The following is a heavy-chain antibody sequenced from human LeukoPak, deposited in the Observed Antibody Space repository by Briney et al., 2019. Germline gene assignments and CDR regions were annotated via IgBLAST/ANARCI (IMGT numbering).Heavy chain of an antibody. CDR2: INHSGST. CDR1: GGSFIGYY. J-gene: IGHJ6*02. Sequence: SETLSLTCAVYGGSFIGYYWSWIRQPPGKGLEWIGEINHSGSTNYNPSLKSRVTISVDTSKNQFSLKLSSVTAADTAVYYCARGGASPIYYYYGMDVWGQGTTVTVSS. V-gene: IGHV4-34*01. CDR3: ARGGASPIYYYYGMDV.